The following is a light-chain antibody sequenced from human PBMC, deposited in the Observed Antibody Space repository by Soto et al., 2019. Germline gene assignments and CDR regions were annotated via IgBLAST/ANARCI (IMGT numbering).Light chain of an antibody. J-gene: IGKJ1*01. V-gene: IGKV3-20*01. CDR1: QSVSSSY. CDR3: QQYGSSQT. Sequence: EIVLTPSPGTLSLSPGERATLSCRASQSVSSSYLAWYQQKPGQAPRLLIYGISSRATGIPDRFSGSGSGTDFTLTISRLEAEDFAEYYCQQYGSSQTFGQGTKVDIK. CDR2: GIS.